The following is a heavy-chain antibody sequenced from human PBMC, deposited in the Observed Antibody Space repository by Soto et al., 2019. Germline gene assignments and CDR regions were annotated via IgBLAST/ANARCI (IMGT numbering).Heavy chain of an antibody. CDR3: ARVYKYYYDSSGYYPPNGMDV. Sequence: GASVKVSCKASGYTFTSYGISWVRQAPGQGLEWMGWISAYNGNTNYAQKLQGRVTMTTDTSTSTAYMELRSLRSDDTAVYYCARVYKYYYDSSGYYPPNGMDVWGQGTTVTVSS. D-gene: IGHD3-22*01. J-gene: IGHJ6*02. CDR2: ISAYNGNT. CDR1: GYTFTSYG. V-gene: IGHV1-18*01.